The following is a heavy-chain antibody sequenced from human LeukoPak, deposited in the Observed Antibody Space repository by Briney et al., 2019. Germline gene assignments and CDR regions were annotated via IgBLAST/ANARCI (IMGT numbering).Heavy chain of an antibody. CDR2: IYTSGST. CDR1: GGSISSYY. J-gene: IGHJ4*02. V-gene: IGHV4-4*07. Sequence: SETLSLTCSVSGGSISSYYWSWIRQPAGKGLEWIGRIYTSGSTNYNPSLKSRVTISVDKSRNQFSLRLSSVTAADTAVYYCARDYGSGSYYKYWGQGTLVTVSS. CDR3: ARDYGSGSYYKY. D-gene: IGHD3-10*01.